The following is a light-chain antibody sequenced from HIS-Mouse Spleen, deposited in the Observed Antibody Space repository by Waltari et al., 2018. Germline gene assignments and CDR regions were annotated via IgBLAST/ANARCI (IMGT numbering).Light chain of an antibody. CDR3: YSTDSSGNHRV. J-gene: IGLJ2*01. V-gene: IGLV3-10*01. CDR1: ALPKKY. Sequence: SYELTQPPSVSVSPGQTARITCSGDALPKKYAYWYQQKSGKAPVLVIYEDSKRTSGSPERFSGSSSGTRATLTISGAQVEDEADYYCYSTDSSGNHRVFGGGTKLTVL. CDR2: EDS.